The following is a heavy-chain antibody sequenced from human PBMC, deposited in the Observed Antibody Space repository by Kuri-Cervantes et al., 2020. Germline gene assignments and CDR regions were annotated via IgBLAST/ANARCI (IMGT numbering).Heavy chain of an antibody. CDR2: TYYRSKWYN. Sequence: SETLSLTRAISGDSVSSNSAAWNWIRQSPSRGLEWLGRTYYRSKWYNDYAVSVKSRITINPDTSKNQFSLQLNSVTPEDTAVYYCARETGPCGGDCYNDAFDIWGQGTMVTVSS. CDR3: ARETGPCGGDCYNDAFDI. J-gene: IGHJ3*02. CDR1: GDSVSSNSAA. D-gene: IGHD2-21*02. V-gene: IGHV6-1*01.